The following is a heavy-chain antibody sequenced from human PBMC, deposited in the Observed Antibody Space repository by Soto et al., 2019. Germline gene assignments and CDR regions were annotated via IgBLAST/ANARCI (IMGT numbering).Heavy chain of an antibody. V-gene: IGHV4-31*03. J-gene: IGHJ4*02. D-gene: IGHD3-22*01. CDR2: IYYSGST. Sequence: QVQLQESGPGLVKPSQTLSLTCTVSGGSIGSGSYYWSWIRQHPGKGLEWIGYIYYSGSTYYNPSLKRRVTISIDTSTNQFSLKLSSVTAADTAVYYCARAGYDRDGGGYYYFDYWGQGTLVTVSS. CDR1: GGSIGSGSYY. CDR3: ARAGYDRDGGGYYYFDY.